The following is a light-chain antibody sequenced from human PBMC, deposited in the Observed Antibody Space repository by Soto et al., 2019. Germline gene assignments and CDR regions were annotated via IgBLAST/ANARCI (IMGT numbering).Light chain of an antibody. CDR3: QQYSTYPWT. CDR2: DAS. V-gene: IGKV1-5*01. Sequence: DIQMTQSPSTLSASVGDRVTITCRASQSISSWLAWYQQKPGKAPKVLIFDASSLESGVPSRFSGSGSATAFTLTISSLQPDDFATYYCQQYSTYPWTFGQGTQVEIK. J-gene: IGKJ1*01. CDR1: QSISSW.